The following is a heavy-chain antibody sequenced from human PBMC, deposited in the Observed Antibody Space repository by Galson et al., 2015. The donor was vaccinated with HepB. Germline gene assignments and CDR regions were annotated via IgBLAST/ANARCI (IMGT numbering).Heavy chain of an antibody. CDR1: GFAFINYT. D-gene: IGHD1-26*01. CDR2: IGRTGNYI. V-gene: IGHV3-21*01. J-gene: IGHJ4*02. CDR3: ARSVVGAPFKY. Sequence: SLRLSCAASGFAFINYTMNWVRRAPGKGLEWVSSIGRTGNYIFYADSVKGRFTVSRDNAKNSLYLQMNSLRDEDAAVYYCARSVVGAPFKYWGQGTLVTVSS.